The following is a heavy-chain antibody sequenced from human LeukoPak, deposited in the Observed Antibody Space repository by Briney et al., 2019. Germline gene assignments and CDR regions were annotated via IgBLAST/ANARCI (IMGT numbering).Heavy chain of an antibody. V-gene: IGHV1-2*02. CDR1: GYTFSAHY. CDR3: ARVPGPYTTSRFDF. CDR2: IDPASGGT. Sequence: ASVRVSCKTSGYTFSAHYLHWVRQAPGQRPEWVGRIDPASGGTHYAQKFQGRVTVTRDTSTTVDMELSGLRSDDTAVYYCARVPGPYTTSRFDFWGQGTLVTVPS. J-gene: IGHJ4*02. D-gene: IGHD2-2*02.